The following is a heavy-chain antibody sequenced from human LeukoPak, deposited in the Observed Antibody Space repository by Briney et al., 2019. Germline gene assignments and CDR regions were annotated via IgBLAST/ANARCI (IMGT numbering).Heavy chain of an antibody. CDR1: GYIFSDYY. J-gene: IGHJ3*02. D-gene: IGHD1-26*01. V-gene: IGHV1-2*02. CDR2: INPNSGGT. CDR3: ARDRSRSGSYRDAFDI. Sequence: ASVKVSCKTSGYIFSDYYIHWVRQAPGQGLEWMGWINPNSGGTNYAQKFQGRVTMTRDTSISTAYMELSRLRSDDTAVYYCARDRSRSGSYRDAFDIWGQGTMVTVS.